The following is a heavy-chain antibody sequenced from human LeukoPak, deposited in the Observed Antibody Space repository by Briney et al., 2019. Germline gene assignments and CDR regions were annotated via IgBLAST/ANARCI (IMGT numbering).Heavy chain of an antibody. J-gene: IGHJ6*02. Sequence: ASVKVSCKASGYTFTSYDINWVRQATGQGLEWMGWMNPNSGNTGYAQKFQGRVTMTRNTSISTAYMELSSLRSEDTAVYYCARMYYYGSGSYFFGYYGMDVWGQGTTVTVSS. CDR2: MNPNSGNT. D-gene: IGHD3-10*01. CDR3: ARMYYYGSGSYFFGYYGMDV. V-gene: IGHV1-8*01. CDR1: GYTFTSYD.